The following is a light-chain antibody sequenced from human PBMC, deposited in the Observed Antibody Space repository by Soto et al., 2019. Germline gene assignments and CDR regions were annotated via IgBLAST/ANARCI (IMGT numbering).Light chain of an antibody. CDR3: LQYNSYPRT. V-gene: IGKV1-16*02. Sequence: DIQMTQSPSSLSASVGDTVTITCRASQDITHLLDWFQQKPGKAPKTLIYYASRLHSGVPAKFSGSGSGTDFTLTISSLQPEDFATYYCLQYNSYPRTFAQGTKVDIK. J-gene: IGKJ1*01. CDR1: QDITHL. CDR2: YAS.